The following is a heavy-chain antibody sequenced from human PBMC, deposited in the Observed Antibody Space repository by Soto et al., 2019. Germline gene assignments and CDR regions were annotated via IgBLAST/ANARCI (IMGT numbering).Heavy chain of an antibody. V-gene: IGHV3-72*01. Sequence: GGSLRLSCGASGFIFSDHYMDLVRQAPGKGLEWVGRTRNKANSHTTEYAASVKGRFTISRDDSKNSLYLQMNSLKIEDTAVYYCARATTVTDYWGQGTLVTVSS. CDR1: GFIFSDHY. D-gene: IGHD4-17*01. J-gene: IGHJ4*02. CDR2: TRNKANSHTT. CDR3: ARATTVTDY.